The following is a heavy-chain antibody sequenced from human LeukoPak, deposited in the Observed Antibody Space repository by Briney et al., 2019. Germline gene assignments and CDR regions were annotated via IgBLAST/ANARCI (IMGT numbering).Heavy chain of an antibody. CDR3: ARDRGDYYDSSAPSVLQYFQP. Sequence: ASVKVSCKASGYTFTSYGISWVRQAPGQGLEWMGWISAYNGNTNYAQKLQGRVTMTTDTSTSTAYMELRSLRSDDTAVYYCARDRGDYYDSSAPSVLQYFQPWGQGTLVTVSS. J-gene: IGHJ1*01. V-gene: IGHV1-18*01. D-gene: IGHD3-22*01. CDR2: ISAYNGNT. CDR1: GYTFTSYG.